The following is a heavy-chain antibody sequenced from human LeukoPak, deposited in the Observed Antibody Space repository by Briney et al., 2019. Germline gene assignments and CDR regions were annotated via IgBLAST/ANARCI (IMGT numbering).Heavy chain of an antibody. CDR2: INHSGSI. J-gene: IGHJ4*02. Sequence: SETLSLTCAVYGGSFSGYYWSWIRQPPGKGLEWIGEINHSGSINYNPSLKSRVSLSVDTSKNQFSLKLSSVTAADTAVYYCARGLDSSGYYYVDYWGQGNLVTVSS. CDR1: GGSFSGYY. D-gene: IGHD3-22*01. CDR3: ARGLDSSGYYYVDY. V-gene: IGHV4-34*01.